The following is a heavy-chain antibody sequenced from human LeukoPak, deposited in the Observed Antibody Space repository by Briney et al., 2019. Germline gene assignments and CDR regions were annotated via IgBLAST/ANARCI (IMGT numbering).Heavy chain of an antibody. V-gene: IGHV1-18*01. J-gene: IGHJ4*02. Sequence: ASVKVSCKASGYDFTSVGITWVRQAPGQGLEWMGWISPYNGNTRYVQKLQGRVTMTTDTFTSTAYMELRSLRFDDTAVYYCARAGSGSGWYFDYWGQGTLVTVSS. CDR3: ARAGSGSGWYFDY. D-gene: IGHD6-19*01. CDR2: ISPYNGNT. CDR1: GYDFTSVG.